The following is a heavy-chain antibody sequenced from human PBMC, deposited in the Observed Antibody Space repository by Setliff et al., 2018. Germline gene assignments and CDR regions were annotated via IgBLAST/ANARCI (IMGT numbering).Heavy chain of an antibody. J-gene: IGHJ6*02. Sequence: GGSLRLSCAASGFTFSSYSMNWVRQAPGKGLEWVSSISSSSSYIYYADSVKGRFTISRDNAKNSLYLQMNSLRAEDTAVYYCARGAVGEYNFWSGSPWGYYYYGMDVWGQGTTVTVSS. CDR3: ARGAVGEYNFWSGSPWGYYYYGMDV. CDR2: ISSSSSYI. D-gene: IGHD3-3*01. CDR1: GFTFSSYS. V-gene: IGHV3-21*01.